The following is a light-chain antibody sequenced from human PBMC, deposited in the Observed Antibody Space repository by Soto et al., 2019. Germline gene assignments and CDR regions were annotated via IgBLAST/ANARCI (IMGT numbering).Light chain of an antibody. CDR1: QSISSW. CDR3: HQYNSYSLT. Sequence: DIQMTQSPSTLSASLGDRDTISCRASQSISSWLSSYHQQPGKAPTLLIYDASSLDSGVPSRFSSSGSGTDFTLTISRLQPDDFAKYYCHQYNSYSLTFGGGTKVEIK. CDR2: DAS. V-gene: IGKV1-5*01. J-gene: IGKJ4*01.